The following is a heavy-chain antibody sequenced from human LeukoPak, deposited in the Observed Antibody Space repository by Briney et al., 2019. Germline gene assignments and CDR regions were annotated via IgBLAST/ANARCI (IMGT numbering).Heavy chain of an antibody. J-gene: IGHJ3*02. D-gene: IGHD3/OR15-3a*01. Sequence: KPSETLSLTCTVSGGSISSYYWSWIRQPPGKGLEWIGYIYYSGSTNYSPSLKSRVTISVDTSKNQFSLKLGSVTAADTAVYYCARRWTGDAFDIWGQGTMVTVSS. CDR1: GGSISSYY. CDR2: IYYSGST. V-gene: IGHV4-59*01. CDR3: ARRWTGDAFDI.